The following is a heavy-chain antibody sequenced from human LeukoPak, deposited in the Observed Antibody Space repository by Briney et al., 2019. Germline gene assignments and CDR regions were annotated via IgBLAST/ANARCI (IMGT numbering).Heavy chain of an antibody. CDR1: GGSISSYY. V-gene: IGHV4-59*12. CDR2: IYYSGST. Sequence: SETLSLTYTVSGGSISSYYWSWIRQPPGKGLEWIGYIYYSGSTIYNPSLKSRVSMSVDTSKNQLSLKVRSVTAADTAVYYCAPRSHYYDSSGYYYAFDYWGQGTLVTVSS. CDR3: APRSHYYDSSGYYYAFDY. D-gene: IGHD3-22*01. J-gene: IGHJ4*02.